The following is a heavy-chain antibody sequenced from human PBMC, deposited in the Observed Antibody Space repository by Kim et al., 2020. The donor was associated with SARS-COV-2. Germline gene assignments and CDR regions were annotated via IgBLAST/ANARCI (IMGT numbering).Heavy chain of an antibody. CDR2: IRSKAYGGTI. D-gene: IGHD3-10*01. CDR3: GSGSYSGGGDY. CDR1: GFTFGDYA. J-gene: IGHJ4*02. V-gene: IGHV3-49*03. Sequence: GGSLRLSCTASGFTFGDYAMSWFRQAPGKGLEWVGFIRSKAYGGTIEYAASVKGRFTISRDDSKSIAYLQMNSLKTEDTAVYYCGSGSYSGGGDYWGQGTLVTVSS.